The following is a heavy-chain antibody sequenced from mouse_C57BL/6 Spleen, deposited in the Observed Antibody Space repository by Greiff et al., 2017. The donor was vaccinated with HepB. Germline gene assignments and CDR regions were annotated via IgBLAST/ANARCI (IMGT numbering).Heavy chain of an antibody. J-gene: IGHJ2*01. Sequence: EVKLVESGPGLVKPSQSLSLTCSVTGYSITSGYYWNWIRQFPGNKLEWMGYISYDGSNNYNPSLKNRISITRDTSKNQFFLKLNSVTTEDTATYYCARGGYYEYDDGYFDYWGQGTTLTVSS. CDR3: ARGGYYEYDDGYFDY. D-gene: IGHD2-4*01. CDR2: ISYDGSN. V-gene: IGHV3-6*01. CDR1: GYSITSGYY.